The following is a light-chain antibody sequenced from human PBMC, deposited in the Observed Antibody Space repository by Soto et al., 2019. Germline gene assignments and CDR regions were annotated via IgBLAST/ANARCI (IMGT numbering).Light chain of an antibody. J-gene: IGLJ1*01. V-gene: IGLV2-14*01. Sequence: QSALTQPASVSGSPGQSITISCTGTSSDVCGYNYVSWYQQHPGKAPKLMIYDVSNRPLGVSIRFSGSKSGNTASLTISGLQAEDEADYYCSSYTISSTLVFGTGTKLTVL. CDR2: DVS. CDR3: SSYTISSTLV. CDR1: SSDVCGYNY.